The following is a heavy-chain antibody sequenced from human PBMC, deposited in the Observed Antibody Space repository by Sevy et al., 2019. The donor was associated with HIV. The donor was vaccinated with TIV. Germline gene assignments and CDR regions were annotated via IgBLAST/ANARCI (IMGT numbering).Heavy chain of an antibody. CDR3: AKDRTYSLSWYYIDH. CDR2: ISGSTIDT. Sequence: GGSLRLSCAASGFTFGNYAMNWVRQAPGKGLEWVSAISGSTIDTSYSDSVKGRFTISRDNSQNTLYLEMNSLRAEDMAVYYCAKDRTYSLSWYYIDHWGHGNLVTASS. V-gene: IGHV3-23*01. D-gene: IGHD6-13*01. CDR1: GFTFGNYA. J-gene: IGHJ4*01.